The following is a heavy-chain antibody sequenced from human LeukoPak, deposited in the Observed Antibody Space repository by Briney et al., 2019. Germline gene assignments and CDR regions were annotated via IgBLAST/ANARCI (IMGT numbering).Heavy chain of an antibody. CDR1: GYIFTDYY. J-gene: IGHJ4*02. D-gene: IGHD3-3*01. Sequence: ASVKVSCKASGYIFTDYYIHWVRQAPGQGLEWMGWINPNSGGTNYAQTFQGRVTVTRDTSISTAYMELSRLRSDDTAVYYCARDLERYYDLEGRSGYWGQGTLVTVSS. CDR2: INPNSGGT. V-gene: IGHV1-2*02. CDR3: ARDLERYYDLEGRSGY.